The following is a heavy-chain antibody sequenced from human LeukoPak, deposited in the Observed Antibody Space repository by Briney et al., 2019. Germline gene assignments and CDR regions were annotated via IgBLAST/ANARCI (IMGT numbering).Heavy chain of an antibody. Sequence: PGGSLRLSCAASGFTFSSYGMHWVRQAPGKGLEWVAFIRYDGSNKYYADSVKGRFTISRDNSKNTLYLQMNSLRAEDTAVYYCAKDTVSRYCSGGSCLGAMDVWGQGTTVTVSS. CDR3: AKDTVSRYCSGGSCLGAMDV. CDR2: IRYDGSNK. V-gene: IGHV3-30*02. D-gene: IGHD2-15*01. J-gene: IGHJ6*02. CDR1: GFTFSSYG.